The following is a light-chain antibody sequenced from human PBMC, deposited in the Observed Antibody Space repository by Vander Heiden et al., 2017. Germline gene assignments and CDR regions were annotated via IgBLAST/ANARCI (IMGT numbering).Light chain of an antibody. Sequence: ELVLTHSPATLSLSPGERATLSCRASQSVSSYLVWYQQKPGQAPRLLIYDASNRATGIPARFSGSGSGTDFTLTISSLEPEDFAVYYCQQRTNWPLTFGGGTKVEIK. J-gene: IGKJ4*01. CDR2: DAS. CDR1: QSVSSY. V-gene: IGKV3-11*01. CDR3: QQRTNWPLT.